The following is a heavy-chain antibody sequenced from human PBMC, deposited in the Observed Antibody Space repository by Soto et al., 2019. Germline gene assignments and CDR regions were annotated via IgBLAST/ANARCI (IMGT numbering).Heavy chain of an antibody. Sequence: SDTLSLTCTVSVASITGYYWNCIRHAPGKGLEWLGSVSHTGSTKYNSSLKSRVSISVDTSKNQFSLRLTSVTAADTAIYYCAREEDNDFVTFEYWSQGTLVTVSS. J-gene: IGHJ4*02. D-gene: IGHD3-16*01. CDR1: VASITGYY. CDR3: AREEDNDFVTFEY. V-gene: IGHV4-59*12. CDR2: VSHTGST.